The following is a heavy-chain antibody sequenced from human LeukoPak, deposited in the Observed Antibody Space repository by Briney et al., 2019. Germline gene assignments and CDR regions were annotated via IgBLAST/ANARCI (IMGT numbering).Heavy chain of an antibody. CDR3: AKIAHYGAYSDY. CDR2: FDPKDGET. CDR1: GYTLTELS. Sequence: ASVKVSCKVSGYTLTELSIHWVRQAPGKGLERMGGFDPKDGETIYAQKFQGRVTMTEDTSTDTAYMELSSLRSEDTAVYYCAKIAHYGAYSDYWGQGTLVTVSS. V-gene: IGHV1-24*01. D-gene: IGHD4-17*01. J-gene: IGHJ4*02.